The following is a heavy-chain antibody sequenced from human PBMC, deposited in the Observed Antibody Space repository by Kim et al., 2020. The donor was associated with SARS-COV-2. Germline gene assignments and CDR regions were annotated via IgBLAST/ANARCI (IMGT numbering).Heavy chain of an antibody. J-gene: IGHJ6*02. CDR1: GFTFSGYS. Sequence: GGSLRLSCAASGFTFSGYSMHWVRQAPGKGLEYVSAISSSGGSTYYANSVKGRFTISRDNSKNTLYLQMVSLRAEDMAVYYCARGLRYYYGMDVWGQGTTVTVSS. V-gene: IGHV3-64*01. CDR2: ISSSGGST. D-gene: IGHD3-16*01. CDR3: ARGLRYYYGMDV.